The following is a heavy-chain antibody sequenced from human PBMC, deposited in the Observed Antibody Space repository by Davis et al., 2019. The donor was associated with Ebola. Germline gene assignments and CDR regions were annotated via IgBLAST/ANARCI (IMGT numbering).Heavy chain of an antibody. V-gene: IGHV1-18*01. D-gene: IGHD1-26*01. CDR3: AREAGATTRIYDS. CDR1: SYPFTSYG. CDR2: ISAYNGNT. Sequence: SLKVSCKASSYPFTSYGISWVRQAPGQGLEWMGWISAYNGNTNYAQKLQGRVTMTTDTSRSTAYMELRSLRSDDTAVYYCAREAGATTRIYDSWGQGTLVTVSS. J-gene: IGHJ5*01.